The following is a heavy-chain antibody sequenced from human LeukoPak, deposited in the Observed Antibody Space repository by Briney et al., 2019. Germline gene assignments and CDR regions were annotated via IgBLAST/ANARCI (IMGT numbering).Heavy chain of an antibody. V-gene: IGHV4-34*01. Sequence: SETLSLTCAVYGGSFSGYYWSWIRQPPGKGLEWIGEINHSGSTNYNPSLKSRVTISVDTSKSQFSLKLSSVTAADTAVYYCARGFPAAMSFVFNIWGKGKMVPVFS. CDR3: ARGFPAAMSFVFNI. D-gene: IGHD2-2*01. CDR2: INHSGST. J-gene: IGHJ3*02. CDR1: GGSFSGYY.